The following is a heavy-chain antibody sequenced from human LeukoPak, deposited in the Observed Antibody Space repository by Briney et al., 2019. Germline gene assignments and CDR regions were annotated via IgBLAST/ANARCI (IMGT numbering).Heavy chain of an antibody. J-gene: IGHJ6*03. CDR1: GYTFTSYY. V-gene: IGHV1-46*01. D-gene: IGHD4-17*01. CDR2: INSSGGST. CDR3: ATHGTVTGVDYYYYYYMDV. Sequence: ASVKVSCKASGYTFTSYYMHWVLQAPVQGVEWMGIINSSGGSTSYAQKFQGRVTMTRARATSTVYMELSSLRHEDPAVYYCATHGTVTGVDYYYYYYMDVWGKGTTVAVSS.